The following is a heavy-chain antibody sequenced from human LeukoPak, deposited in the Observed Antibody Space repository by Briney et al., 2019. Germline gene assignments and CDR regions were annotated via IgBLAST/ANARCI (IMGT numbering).Heavy chain of an antibody. V-gene: IGHV3-23*01. D-gene: IGHD3-16*01. J-gene: IGHJ4*02. Sequence: LGGSLRLSCAASEFTFSNYAMSWVRQAPGKGLEWVSVISGSGSSTYYADSVKGRFAISRDNSKNMLYVQMNSLRAEDSAVYYCAKGAEDYVWGSIGFWGQGILVTVSS. CDR3: AKGAEDYVWGSIGF. CDR2: ISGSGSST. CDR1: EFTFSNYA.